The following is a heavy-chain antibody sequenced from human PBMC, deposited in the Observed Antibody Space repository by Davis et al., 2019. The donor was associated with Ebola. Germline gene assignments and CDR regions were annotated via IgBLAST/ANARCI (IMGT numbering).Heavy chain of an antibody. CDR3: ARRLTSSAYYYGMDV. D-gene: IGHD3-22*01. CDR2: IDPSDSYT. CDR1: GYSFTSYW. J-gene: IGHJ6*02. Sequence: GESLKISCQGSGYSFTSYWISWVRQMPGKGLEWMGRIDPSDSYTYYSPSFQGHVTISADKSISTAYLRWSSLKASDTAMYYCARRLTSSAYYYGMDVWGQGTTVTVSS. V-gene: IGHV5-10-1*01.